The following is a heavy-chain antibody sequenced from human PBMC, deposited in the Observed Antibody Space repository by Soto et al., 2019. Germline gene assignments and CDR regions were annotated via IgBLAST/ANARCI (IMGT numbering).Heavy chain of an antibody. CDR1: GGSISSSSYY. V-gene: IGHV4-39*01. J-gene: IGHJ4*02. CDR3: ASTGELDY. Sequence: PSETLSLTCTVSGGSISSSSYYWGWIRQPPGKGLEWIGSIYYSGSTYYNPSLKSRVTISVDTSKNQFSLKLSSVTAADTAVYYCASTGELDYWGQGTLVTVSS. CDR2: IYYSGST. D-gene: IGHD3-10*01.